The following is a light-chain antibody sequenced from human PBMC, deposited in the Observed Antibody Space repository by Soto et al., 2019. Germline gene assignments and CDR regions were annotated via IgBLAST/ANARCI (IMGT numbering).Light chain of an antibody. CDR3: QQRSNWRIT. CDR1: PSISNN. CDR2: GAS. V-gene: IGKV3-11*01. Sequence: EIVMTQSPATLSVSPGERATRSCRASPSISNNLAWYQQQPGQTPRLLIYGASTTATGIPARFSGSGSGTDFTLTISSLEPEDFAVYYCQQRSNWRITFGQGTRLEIK. J-gene: IGKJ5*01.